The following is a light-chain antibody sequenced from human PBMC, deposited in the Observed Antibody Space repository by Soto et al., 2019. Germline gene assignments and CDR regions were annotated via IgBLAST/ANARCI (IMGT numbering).Light chain of an antibody. CDR2: AAS. J-gene: IGKJ5*01. CDR1: EDISTW. CDR3: QHADSFPLIT. Sequence: DIQMTQSPSSVSASVGDRVTITCRSSEDISTWLAWYQQKPGKAPKLLIYAASSLQSGVPSRFSGSGFGTDFTLTISSLQPEDFATYYCQHADSFPLITFGQGTRLEIK. V-gene: IGKV1-12*01.